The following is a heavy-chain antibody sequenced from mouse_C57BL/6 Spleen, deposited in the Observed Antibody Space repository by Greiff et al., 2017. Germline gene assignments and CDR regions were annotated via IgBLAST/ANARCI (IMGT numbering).Heavy chain of an antibody. D-gene: IGHD2-1*01. J-gene: IGHJ4*01. CDR3: ARSNYGNPMDY. CDR2: ISSGSSTI. CDR1: GFTFSDYG. V-gene: IGHV5-17*01. Sequence: EVQLVESGGGLVKPGGSLKLSCAASGFTFSDYGMHWVRQAPEKGLEWVAYISSGSSTIYYADTVKGRFTISRDNAKNTLFLQMTSLRSEDTAMYYCARSNYGNPMDYWGQGTSVTVSS.